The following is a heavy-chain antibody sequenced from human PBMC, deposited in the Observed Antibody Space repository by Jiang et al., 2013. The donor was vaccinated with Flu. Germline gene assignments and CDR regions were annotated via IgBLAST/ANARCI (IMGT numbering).Heavy chain of an antibody. CDR3: ARDSPILWFGEPSMDV. J-gene: IGHJ6*02. Sequence: KKPGASVKVSCKASGYTFTSYAMHWVRQAPGQRLEWMGWINAGNGNTKYSQKFQGRVTITRDTSASTAYMELSSLRSEDTAVYYCARDSPILWFGEPSMDVWGQGTTVTVSS. D-gene: IGHD3-10*01. CDR2: INAGNGNT. V-gene: IGHV1-3*01. CDR1: GYTFTSYA.